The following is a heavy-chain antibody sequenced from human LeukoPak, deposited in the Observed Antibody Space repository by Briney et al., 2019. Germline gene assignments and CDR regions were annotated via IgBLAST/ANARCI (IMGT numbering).Heavy chain of an antibody. CDR2: IYYSGST. CDR1: GGSISSGDYY. CDR3: ARGAECSRGRCDGGNWLDP. Sequence: SQTLSLTCTVSGGSISSGDYYWSWIRQPPGKGLEWIGYIYYSGSTYYNPSLKSRVTISVDTSKNQFSLRLSSVTAADTAVYYCARGAECSRGRCDGGNWLDPWGQGTLVIVSS. D-gene: IGHD2-15*01. V-gene: IGHV4-30-4*01. J-gene: IGHJ5*02.